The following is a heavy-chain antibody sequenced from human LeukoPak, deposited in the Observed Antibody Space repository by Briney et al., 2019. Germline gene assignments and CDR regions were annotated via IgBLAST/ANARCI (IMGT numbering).Heavy chain of an antibody. D-gene: IGHD3-3*01. J-gene: IGHJ6*02. Sequence: GGSLRLSCAASGFTFRSFAMSWVRLAPGKGLEWVSSISVRGVRTYYADSVKGRFTISRDNSKNTLYLQMNSLRADDTAVYYCAKGDSYYDFCLDVWGRGTTVTVSS. CDR3: AKGDSYYDFCLDV. V-gene: IGHV3-23*01. CDR2: ISVRGVRT. CDR1: GFTFRSFA.